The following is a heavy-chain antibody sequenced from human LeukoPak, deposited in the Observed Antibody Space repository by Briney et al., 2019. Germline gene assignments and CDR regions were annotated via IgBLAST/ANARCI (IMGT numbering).Heavy chain of an antibody. CDR2: IYYSGST. CDR1: GGSISSYY. CDR3: AAAELYGDYDAFDT. V-gene: IGHV4-59*01. D-gene: IGHD4-17*01. Sequence: SETLSLTCTVSGGSISSYYWSWIRQTPGKGLEWIGYIYYSGSTNYNPSLKSRVTISVDTSKNHFSLWLSSVTAADTAVYYCAAAELYGDYDAFDTWGQGTMVTVSS. J-gene: IGHJ3*02.